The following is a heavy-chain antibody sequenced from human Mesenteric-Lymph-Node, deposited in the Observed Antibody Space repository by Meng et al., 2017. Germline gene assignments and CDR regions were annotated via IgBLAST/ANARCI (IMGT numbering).Heavy chain of an antibody. CDR3: ARDRNYVHHFDY. J-gene: IGHJ4*02. V-gene: IGHV1-3*01. CDR1: GYTFTRDA. Sequence: QVQVVQSGAEVKKHGVSVKVSCKPAGYTFTRDAMQWVRQAPGQRLEWMGWITAGDVNTKHSQTLQVRVTITRETSASTVFMELSSLISEDTAVYYCARDRNYVHHFDYWGQGTLVTVSS. D-gene: IGHD1-7*01. CDR2: ITAGDVNT.